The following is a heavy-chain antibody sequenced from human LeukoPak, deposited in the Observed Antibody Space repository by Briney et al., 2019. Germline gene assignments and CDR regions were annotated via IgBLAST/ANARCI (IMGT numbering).Heavy chain of an antibody. Sequence: GGSLRLSCAASGFTFSSYGMNWVRQAPGKGLEWVSFVSIGGSFIYYADSVKGGFTISRDDAKSSLYLQMNSLTAEDTAEYYCARNKINTVTTGWYFDLWGRGTLVSVSS. D-gene: IGHD4-17*01. J-gene: IGHJ2*01. CDR2: VSIGGSFI. CDR3: ARNKINTVTTGWYFDL. CDR1: GFTFSSYG. V-gene: IGHV3-21*01.